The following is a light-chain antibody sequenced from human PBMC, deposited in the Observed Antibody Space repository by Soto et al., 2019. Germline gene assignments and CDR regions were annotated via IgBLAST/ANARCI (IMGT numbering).Light chain of an antibody. CDR3: QHRMNWAWT. V-gene: IGKV3-11*01. J-gene: IGKJ1*01. Sequence: EIVLTQSPGTLSLSPGERATLSCRASQSVSSSYLAWYQQKPGQAPRLLISDASNRATGIPARFSGSGSGTDFTLTISSLEPEDFAGYYGQHRMNWAWTFGQGTKVDIK. CDR2: DAS. CDR1: QSVSSSY.